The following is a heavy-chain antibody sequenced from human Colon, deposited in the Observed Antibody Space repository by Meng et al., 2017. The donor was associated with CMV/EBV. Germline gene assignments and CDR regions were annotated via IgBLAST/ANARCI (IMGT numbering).Heavy chain of an antibody. V-gene: IGHV3-23*01. CDR1: GFTSSRYA. CDR3: AKSPLNYGSRSYIDP. Sequence: ESLKISCASSGFTSSRYAMTWVRQAPGKGMEWVSDISDGGGNTYYADSVKGRFTISRDNSKNTLYLQMNSLRAEDTAVYYCAKSPLNYGSRSYIDPWGQGTLVTVSS. J-gene: IGHJ5*02. D-gene: IGHD3-10*01. CDR2: ISDGGGNT.